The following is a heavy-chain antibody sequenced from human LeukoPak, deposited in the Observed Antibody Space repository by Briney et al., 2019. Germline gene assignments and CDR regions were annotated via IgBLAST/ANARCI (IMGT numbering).Heavy chain of an antibody. V-gene: IGHV1-18*01. D-gene: IGHD2-2*01. Sequence: ASVKVSCKASGYTSTSYGISWVRQAPGQGLEWMGWVSAYNGNTNYAQKLQDRVTMTTETSTSTAYMELRSLRSDDTAVYYCAGWEYCSSTSCYDESETFDYWGQGTLVTVSS. CDR2: VSAYNGNT. CDR3: AGWEYCSSTSCYDESETFDY. J-gene: IGHJ4*02. CDR1: GYTSTSYG.